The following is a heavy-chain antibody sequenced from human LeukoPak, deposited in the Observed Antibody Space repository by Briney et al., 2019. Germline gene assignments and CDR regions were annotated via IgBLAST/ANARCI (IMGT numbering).Heavy chain of an antibody. CDR3: ASHWGGY. Sequence: GGSLRLSCAASGFTFSSFAINWVRQAPGKGLEWVSVITGSGSGADYADSVKGRFTISRDNSKNTLYLQMNTLRAEDTAVYYCASHWGGYWGQGTLVTVSS. CDR1: GFTFSSFA. V-gene: IGHV3-23*01. D-gene: IGHD3-16*01. J-gene: IGHJ4*02. CDR2: ITGSGSGA.